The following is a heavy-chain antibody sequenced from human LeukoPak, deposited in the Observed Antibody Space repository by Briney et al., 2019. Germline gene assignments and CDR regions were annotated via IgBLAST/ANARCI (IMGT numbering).Heavy chain of an antibody. J-gene: IGHJ6*02. V-gene: IGHV1-2*02. Sequence: PAASVKVSCKASGYSFTGYYMHWVRQAPGQGLEWMGWIGPNSGGTNYAQKFQGRVTMTRDTSISTAYMELSSLTSDDTAVYFCAREVYSGSGNYIHDYYGMDVWGQGTTVTVSS. CDR2: IGPNSGGT. D-gene: IGHD3-10*01. CDR1: GYSFTGYY. CDR3: AREVYSGSGNYIHDYYGMDV.